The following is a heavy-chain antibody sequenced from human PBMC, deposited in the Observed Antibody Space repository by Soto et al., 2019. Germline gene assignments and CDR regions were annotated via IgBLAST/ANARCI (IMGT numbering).Heavy chain of an antibody. Sequence: QLQLQESGPGLVKPSETLSLTCSVSGGSISSSSFHWGWIRQPPGKGLECIGNIFYSGSTYYNPSLKSRVTISVDTSKNQFSLKLSSVTAADTAVYYCAPAMGGDSGGYFHHWGQGTLVTVSS. CDR2: IFYSGST. CDR1: GGSISSSSFH. D-gene: IGHD4-17*01. CDR3: APAMGGDSGGYFHH. J-gene: IGHJ1*01. V-gene: IGHV4-39*01.